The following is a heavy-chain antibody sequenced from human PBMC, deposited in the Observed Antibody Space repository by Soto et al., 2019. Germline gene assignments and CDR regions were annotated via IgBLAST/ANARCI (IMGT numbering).Heavy chain of an antibody. D-gene: IGHD2-15*01. CDR3: ARRGFLTDGDY. Sequence: QVQLVQSGAEVKKPEASVKVSCKASGYIFSSYGISWVRQAPGQGLEWMGWISVHNGNTNYAQKFQGRVTMTTDTSTSTAYMGLRSLRSDDTAVYYCARRGFLTDGDYWGQGTLVTVSS. J-gene: IGHJ4*02. CDR2: ISVHNGNT. V-gene: IGHV1-18*01. CDR1: GYIFSSYG.